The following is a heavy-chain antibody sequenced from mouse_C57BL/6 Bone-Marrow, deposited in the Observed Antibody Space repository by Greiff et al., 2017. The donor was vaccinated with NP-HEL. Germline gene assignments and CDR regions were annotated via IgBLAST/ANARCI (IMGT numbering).Heavy chain of an antibody. J-gene: IGHJ2*01. Sequence: QVQLQQSGAELARPGASVKMSCKASGYTFTSYTMHWVKQGPGQGLEWIGYINPSSGYTKYNQKFKDKATLTADKSSSTAYMQLSSLTSEDSAVYYCARGDGNHYWGQGTTLTVSS. D-gene: IGHD2-1*01. CDR3: ARGDGNHY. CDR1: GYTFTSYT. CDR2: INPSSGYT. V-gene: IGHV1-4*01.